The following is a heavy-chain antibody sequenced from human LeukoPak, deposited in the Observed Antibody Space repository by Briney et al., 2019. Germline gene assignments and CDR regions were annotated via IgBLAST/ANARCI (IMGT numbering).Heavy chain of an antibody. V-gene: IGHV1-69*13. J-gene: IGHJ4*02. D-gene: IGHD3-3*01. CDR3: ASPPPEISGVAAFDY. Sequence: SVKVSCKASGGTFSSYAISWVRQAPGQGLEWMGGIIPIFGTANYAHKFQGRVTITADESTSTAYMELSSLRSEDTAVYYCASPPPEISGVAAFDYWGQGTLVTVSS. CDR1: GGTFSSYA. CDR2: IIPIFGTA.